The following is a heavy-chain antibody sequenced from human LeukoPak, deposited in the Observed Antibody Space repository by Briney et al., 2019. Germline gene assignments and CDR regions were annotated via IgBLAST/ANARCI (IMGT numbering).Heavy chain of an antibody. CDR1: GFMFTSYG. V-gene: IGHV3-33*06. D-gene: IGHD3-9*01. CDR2: IWSDGTNK. Sequence: GGSLRLSCAASGFMFTSYGMHWVRQAPGKGLEWVAVIWSDGTNKYYSDSVKGRFAISRDDSNDMVYLQMSGLRAEDTAVYYCAKDIQGGFDFTNSLDSWGQGTLVTVSS. CDR3: AKDIQGGFDFTNSLDS. J-gene: IGHJ4*02.